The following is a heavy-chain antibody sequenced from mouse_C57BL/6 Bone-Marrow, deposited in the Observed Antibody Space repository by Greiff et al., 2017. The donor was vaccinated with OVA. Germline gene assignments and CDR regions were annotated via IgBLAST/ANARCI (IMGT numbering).Heavy chain of an antibody. CDR1: GYTFTDYE. V-gene: IGHV1-15*01. CDR2: IDPDTGGT. J-gene: IGHJ4*01. CDR3: TRGYSNYDARDY. Sequence: QVQLQQSGAELVRPGASVTLSCKASGYTFTDYEMHWVKQTPVHGLEWIGAIDPDTGGTAYNQKFKGKAILTADKSSSTAYMELRSLTSEDSAGYYWTRGYSNYDARDYWGQGTSVTVSS. D-gene: IGHD2-5*01.